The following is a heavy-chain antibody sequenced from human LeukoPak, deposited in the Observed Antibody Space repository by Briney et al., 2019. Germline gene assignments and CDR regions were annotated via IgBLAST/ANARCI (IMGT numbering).Heavy chain of an antibody. V-gene: IGHV6-1*01. J-gene: IGHJ6*02. CDR1: GDSVSSISVA. CDR2: TYYRSKWYY. CDR3: ALARSEYHYGMDV. Sequence: SQTLSLTCAISGDSVSSISVAWNWIRQSPSRGLEWLGRTYYRSKWYYEYAVSVKGRININPDPSKNQFTLQLNSVTPEDTAVYYCALARSEYHYGMDVWGQGTTVTVSS.